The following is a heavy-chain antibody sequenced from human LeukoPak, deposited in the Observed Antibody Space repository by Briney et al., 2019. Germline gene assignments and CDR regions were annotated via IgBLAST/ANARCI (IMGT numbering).Heavy chain of an antibody. CDR3: VRGPRTIFGVVITPRGGVWFDP. CDR1: GYTFTSYY. CDR2: MNPNSGNT. V-gene: IGHV1-8*03. J-gene: IGHJ5*02. D-gene: IGHD3-3*01. Sequence: ASVKVSCKASGYTFTSYYMHWVRQAPGQGLEWMGWMNPNSGNTGYAQKFQGRVTITRNTSISTAYMELSSLRSEDTAVYYCVRGPRTIFGVVITPRGGVWFDPWGQGTLVTVSS.